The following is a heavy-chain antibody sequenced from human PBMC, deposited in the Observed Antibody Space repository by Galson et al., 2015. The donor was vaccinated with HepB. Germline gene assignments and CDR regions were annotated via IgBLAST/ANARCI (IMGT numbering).Heavy chain of an antibody. D-gene: IGHD3-22*01. V-gene: IGHV3-48*01. CDR2: ISSSSSTI. Sequence: SLRLSCAASGFTLSTYSMTWVRQAPGKGLEWVSYISSSSSTIYYAESVKGRFTISRDNAKNSLYLQMNSLRAEETAVYYCARDKLDYDQSGYYYCFDYWGQGALVTISS. CDR1: GFTLSTYS. J-gene: IGHJ4*02. CDR3: ARDKLDYDQSGYYYCFDY.